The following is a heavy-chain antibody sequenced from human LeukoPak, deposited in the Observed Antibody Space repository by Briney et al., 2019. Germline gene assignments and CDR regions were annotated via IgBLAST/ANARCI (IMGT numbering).Heavy chain of an antibody. J-gene: IGHJ6*02. Sequence: SPSETLSLTCTVSVGSINTYYWSWIRQSPGKGLEWIGYIHHSGSTYCIPSLKSRVTMSVDTSESQVSLKLTSVTAADTAVYYCATRLIIGRGIDVWGQGTTVTVS. D-gene: IGHD3/OR15-3a*01. CDR1: VGSINTYY. CDR2: IHHSGST. V-gene: IGHV4-59*01. CDR3: ATRLIIGRGIDV.